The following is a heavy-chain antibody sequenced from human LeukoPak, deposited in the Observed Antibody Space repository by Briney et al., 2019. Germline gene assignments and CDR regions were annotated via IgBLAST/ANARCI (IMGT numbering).Heavy chain of an antibody. V-gene: IGHV3-66*01. CDR1: GFTVNDTY. J-gene: IGHJ4*02. D-gene: IGHD3-22*01. CDR3: ARGTYYYDSSGYYPKVFDY. Sequence: GGSLRLSCAVSGFTVNDTYMNWVRQAPGKGLEWVSVIYSGGSTYYTDSVKGRFTISRDNSKNTLYLQMNSLRAEDTAVYYCARGTYYYDSSGYYPKVFDYWGQGTLVTVSS. CDR2: IYSGGST.